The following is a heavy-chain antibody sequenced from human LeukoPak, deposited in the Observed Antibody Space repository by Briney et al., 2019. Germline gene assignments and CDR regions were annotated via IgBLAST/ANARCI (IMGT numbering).Heavy chain of an antibody. J-gene: IGHJ5*02. V-gene: IGHV3-23*01. D-gene: IGHD3-10*02. CDR2: PSGGDANT. CDR1: GYTFRLYA. CDR3: AKDRGPYVAIDNNWFDP. Sequence: PGGSLRLSCVHSGYTFRLYAMNRVCHTPGKRLEWASSPSGGDANTYYADSVKGRFTLSRDNSKSTVYLQMSSRRAEDTAVYYCAKDRGPYVAIDNNWFDPWGQGTLVTVSS.